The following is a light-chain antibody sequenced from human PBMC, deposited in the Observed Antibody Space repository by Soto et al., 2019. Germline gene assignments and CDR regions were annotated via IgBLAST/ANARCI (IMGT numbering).Light chain of an antibody. CDR1: QSISRR. Sequence: EIVMTQSPATLSVSPGERATLSCRASQSISRRLAWYQQKPGQAPRLLIYGASTRATGIPARFSGSGSETEFTLTISSLQSEDFAVYYCQQYKNWPPLTFGQGTRLEIK. CDR3: QQYKNWPPLT. CDR2: GAS. V-gene: IGKV3-15*01. J-gene: IGKJ5*01.